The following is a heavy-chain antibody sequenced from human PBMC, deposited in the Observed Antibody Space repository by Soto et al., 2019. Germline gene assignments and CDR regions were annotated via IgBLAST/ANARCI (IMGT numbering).Heavy chain of an antibody. J-gene: IGHJ6*02. V-gene: IGHV1-46*01. CDR2: INPSADST. D-gene: IGHD6-6*01. CDR1: GYTFISYY. CDR3: ARPGLYSSSSRGMDV. Sequence: QVQLVQSGAEVKKPGASVKVSCKASGYTFISYYMHWVRQAPVQGLEWMGRINPSADSTSYAQKFQGRVTMTRDTTTSTVYMELRSLRSEDTAVYYCARPGLYSSSSRGMDVWGQGTTVTVSS.